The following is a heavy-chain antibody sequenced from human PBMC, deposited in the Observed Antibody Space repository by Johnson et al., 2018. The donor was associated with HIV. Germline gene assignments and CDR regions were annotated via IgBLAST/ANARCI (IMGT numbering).Heavy chain of an antibody. CDR1: GFTFSNAW. CDR3: ARDIMRAGSYYDAFDI. J-gene: IGHJ3*02. V-gene: IGHV3-15*01. D-gene: IGHD3-10*01. CDR2: RKSKTDGGKT. Sequence: EVQLVESGGGLVKPGGSLRLSCAASGFTFSNAWMSWVRQAPGKGLEWVGRRKSKTDGGKTDYAAPGKGRFTISRDDSKNTLYLKMNSLRAEDTAVYYCARDIMRAGSYYDAFDIWGQGTMVAVSS.